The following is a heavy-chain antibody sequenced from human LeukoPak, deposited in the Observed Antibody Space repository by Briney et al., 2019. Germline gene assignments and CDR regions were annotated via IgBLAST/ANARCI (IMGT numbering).Heavy chain of an antibody. CDR2: IYHSGST. Sequence: SETLSLTCTVSDDSISSGFYWGWIRQPPGKGLEWIGIIYHSGSTYYNPSLKSRVTISVDTSKNQFSLRLSSVTAADTAVYYCASRITVAGNYFDYWGQGTLVTVSS. D-gene: IGHD6-19*01. CDR3: ASRITVAGNYFDY. CDR1: DDSISSGFY. J-gene: IGHJ4*02. V-gene: IGHV4-38-2*02.